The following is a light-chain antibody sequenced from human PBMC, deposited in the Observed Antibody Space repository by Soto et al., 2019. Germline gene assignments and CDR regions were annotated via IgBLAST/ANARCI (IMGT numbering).Light chain of an antibody. CDR2: GAS. V-gene: IGKV3-15*01. Sequence: EIVMTQSPDTLSVSPGERATLSCRASQSVSSKLVWYQQKPGQAPRLLIYGASSRVTGIPPRFSGSGSGTEFILTISSLQYEDFAVYYCQEHSNWPYTFGQGTKLEI. CDR3: QEHSNWPYT. CDR1: QSVSSK. J-gene: IGKJ2*01.